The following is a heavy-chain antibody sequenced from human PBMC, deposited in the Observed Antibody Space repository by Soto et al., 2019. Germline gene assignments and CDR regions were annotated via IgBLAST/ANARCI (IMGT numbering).Heavy chain of an antibody. Sequence: QVQLVESGGGVVQPGRSLRLSCAASGFTFSSYAMHWVRQAPGKGLEWVAVISYDGSNKYYADSVKGRFTISRDNSKNTLYVQRNSLRAEDTAVYYCARPLWRDDYNWGYFDLWGRGTLVTVSS. D-gene: IGHD4-4*01. CDR3: ARPLWRDDYNWGYFDL. CDR2: ISYDGSNK. CDR1: GFTFSSYA. J-gene: IGHJ2*01. V-gene: IGHV3-30-3*01.